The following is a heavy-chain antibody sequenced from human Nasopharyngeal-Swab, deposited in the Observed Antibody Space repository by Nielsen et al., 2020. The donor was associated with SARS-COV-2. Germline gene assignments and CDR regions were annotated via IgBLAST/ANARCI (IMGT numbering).Heavy chain of an antibody. J-gene: IGHJ6*02. V-gene: IGHV3-30*04. D-gene: IGHD5-12*01. CDR2: ISYDGSNK. Sequence: GESLKISCAASGFIFSSYAMHWVRQAPGKGLEWVAVISYDGSNKYYADSVKGRFTISRDNSKNTLNLQMNNLRAEDTAIYYCAKDRDSGDDSEEYYHYYGMDVWGQGAPVTVSS. CDR1: GFIFSSYA. CDR3: AKDRDSGDDSEEYYHYYGMDV.